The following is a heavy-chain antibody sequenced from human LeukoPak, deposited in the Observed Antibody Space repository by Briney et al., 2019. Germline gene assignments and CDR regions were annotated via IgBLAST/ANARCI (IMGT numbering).Heavy chain of an antibody. V-gene: IGHV1-69*13. Sequence: GASVKVSCKASGGTFSSYTISWVRQAPGQGLEWMGGIIPIFGTANYAQKFQGRVTITADESTSTAYMELSSLRSEDTAVYYCARDLVEGSSTSCYFDYWGQGTLVTVSS. D-gene: IGHD2-2*01. CDR2: IIPIFGTA. J-gene: IGHJ4*02. CDR3: ARDLVEGSSTSCYFDY. CDR1: GGTFSSYT.